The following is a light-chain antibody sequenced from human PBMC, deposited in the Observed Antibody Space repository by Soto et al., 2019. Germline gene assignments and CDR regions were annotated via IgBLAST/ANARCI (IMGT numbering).Light chain of an antibody. Sequence: EIVLTQSPGTLSLSPGERATLSCRASQSLTSTYLAWYQQRPGQAPRLLIYGASSRATGIPDRFSGSGSGKELTLTSSRLDAEDFAVYYCQQYESSPPSYTFGQGTKLEIK. J-gene: IGKJ2*01. CDR1: QSLTSTY. CDR2: GAS. CDR3: QQYESSPPSYT. V-gene: IGKV3-20*01.